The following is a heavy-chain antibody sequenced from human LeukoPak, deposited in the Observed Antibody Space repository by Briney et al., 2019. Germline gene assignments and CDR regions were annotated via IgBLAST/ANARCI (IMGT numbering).Heavy chain of an antibody. D-gene: IGHD3-22*01. CDR3: ARDGPTYYYDSSGYPGYYYYYMDV. Sequence: SETLSLTCTVSGGSISSSSYYWGWICQPPGKGLEWIGSIYYSGSTYYNPSLKSRVTISVDTSKNQFSLKLSSVTAADTAVYYCARDGPTYYYDSSGYPGYYYYYMDVWGKGTTVTVSS. CDR1: GGSISSSSYY. V-gene: IGHV4-39*02. CDR2: IYYSGST. J-gene: IGHJ6*03.